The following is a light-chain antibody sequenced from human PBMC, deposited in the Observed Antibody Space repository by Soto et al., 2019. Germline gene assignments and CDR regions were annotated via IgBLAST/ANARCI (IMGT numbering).Light chain of an antibody. Sequence: EIVLTQSPATLSVSPGERATLSCRASQSVSSYLAWYQQKAGQAPRLLIYDASNRATGIPARFSGSGSGTDFTLTISSLEPGDCAVYYCQHRSNWPLTFGGGTRVEIK. J-gene: IGKJ4*01. CDR3: QHRSNWPLT. V-gene: IGKV3-11*01. CDR1: QSVSSY. CDR2: DAS.